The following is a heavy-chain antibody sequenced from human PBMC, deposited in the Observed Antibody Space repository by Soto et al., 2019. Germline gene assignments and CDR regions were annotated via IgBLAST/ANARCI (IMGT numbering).Heavy chain of an antibody. CDR1: GFTFSDYA. J-gene: IGHJ4*02. CDR3: AKGGRQWLVTSDFNY. D-gene: IGHD6-19*01. Sequence: VQLVESGGGVVQPGRSLRLSCAASGFTFSDYAMHWVRQAPGKGREWVAVVSHDGRNTHYADSVKGRFTISRDSSKNTVSLEITSLRAEDTAVYYCAKGGRQWLVTSDFNYWGQGALVTVSS. V-gene: IGHV3-30*18. CDR2: VSHDGRNT.